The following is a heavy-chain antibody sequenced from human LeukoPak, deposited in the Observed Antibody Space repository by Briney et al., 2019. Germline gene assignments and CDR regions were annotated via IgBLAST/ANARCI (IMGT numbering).Heavy chain of an antibody. CDR1: GYTLTELS. CDR2: FDPEDGET. CDR3: ATFSSGWRGAFDI. D-gene: IGHD6-19*01. V-gene: IGHV1-24*01. Sequence: ASVKVSCKVSGYTLTELSMHWVRQAPGKGLEWMGGFDPEDGETIYAQKFQGRVTMTEDTSTDTAYTELSSLRSEDTAVYYCATFSSGWRGAFDIWGQGTMVTVSS. J-gene: IGHJ3*02.